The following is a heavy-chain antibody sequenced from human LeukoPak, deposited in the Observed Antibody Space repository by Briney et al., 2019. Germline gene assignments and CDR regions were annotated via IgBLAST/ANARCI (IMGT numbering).Heavy chain of an antibody. V-gene: IGHV4-31*03. J-gene: IGHJ4*02. CDR1: GGSISSGGYY. CDR3: ARSKAMAAYFDY. D-gene: IGHD5-18*01. CDR2: IYYSGST. Sequence: SETLSLTCTVSGGSISSGGYYWSWIRQHPGKGLEWIGYIYYSGSTYYNPSLKSRVTISVDTSKNRFSLKLSSVTAADTAVYYCARSKAMAAYFDYWGQGTLVTVSS.